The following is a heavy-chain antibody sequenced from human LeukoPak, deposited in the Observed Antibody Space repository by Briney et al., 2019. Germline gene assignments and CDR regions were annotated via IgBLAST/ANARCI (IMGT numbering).Heavy chain of an antibody. Sequence: GGSLRLSCAASGFTFSSYGIHWVRQAPGKGLEWVAVISYDGSNKYYADSVKGRFTISRDNSKNTLYLQMNSLRAEDTAVYYCAGHLGYYDPNYFDYWGQGTLVTVSS. J-gene: IGHJ4*02. D-gene: IGHD3-22*01. CDR3: AGHLGYYDPNYFDY. V-gene: IGHV3-30*02. CDR1: GFTFSSYG. CDR2: ISYDGSNK.